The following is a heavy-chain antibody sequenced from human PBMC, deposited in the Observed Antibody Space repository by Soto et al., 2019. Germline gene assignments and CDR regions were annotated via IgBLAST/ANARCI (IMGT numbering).Heavy chain of an antibody. CDR2: IWYDGSNK. D-gene: IGHD1-20*01. Sequence: GGSLRLSCAASGFTFSSYGMHWVRQAPGKGLEWVAVIWYDGSNKYYADSVKGRFTISRDNSKNTLYLQMNSLRAEDTAVYYCARDGEITGTIDYWGQGTLDTVSS. J-gene: IGHJ4*02. CDR3: ARDGEITGTIDY. V-gene: IGHV3-33*01. CDR1: GFTFSSYG.